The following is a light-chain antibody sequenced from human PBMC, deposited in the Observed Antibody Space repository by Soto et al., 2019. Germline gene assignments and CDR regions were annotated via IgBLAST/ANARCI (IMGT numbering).Light chain of an antibody. CDR3: SSYSTTSSPHVL. J-gene: IGLJ2*01. V-gene: IGLV2-14*01. CDR2: EVT. CDR1: SSDIGRYNY. Sequence: QSALTQPPSASGSPGQSVTISCTGTSSDIGRYNYVSWYQQHPGKAPKLMIYEVTYRPSGVSARFSGSKSGNTASLSISGLQAEDEADYYCSSYSTTSSPHVLFGGGTQLTVL.